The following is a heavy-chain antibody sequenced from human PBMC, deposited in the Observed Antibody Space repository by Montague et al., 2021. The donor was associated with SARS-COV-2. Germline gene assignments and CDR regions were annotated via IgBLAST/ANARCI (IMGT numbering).Heavy chain of an antibody. V-gene: IGHV4-34*01. D-gene: IGHD2-21*02. CDR2: INHSGST. J-gene: IGHJ5*02. CDR1: GGSFSGYY. Sequence: SETLSLTCAVYGGSFSGYYWCWIRQPPGQGLEWIGEINHSGSTNYNPSLTSRVTISVDTSTNQFALKLSPVTAADTAVYYCAGRSRVVTAIWALRTSLSSWFDPWGQGTLVTVSS. CDR3: AGRSRVVTAIWALRTSLSSWFDP.